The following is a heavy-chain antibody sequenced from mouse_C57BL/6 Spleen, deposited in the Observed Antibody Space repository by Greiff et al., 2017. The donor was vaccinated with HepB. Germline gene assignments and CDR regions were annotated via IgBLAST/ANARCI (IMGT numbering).Heavy chain of an antibody. CDR2: IYPGDGDT. Sequence: VQLQQSGPELVKPGASVKISCKASGYAFSSSWMNWVKQRPGKGLEWIGRIYPGDGDTNYNGKFKGKATLTADKSSSTAYMLLSSLTSEDSAVYFCARIGTGAMDYWGQGTSVTVSS. J-gene: IGHJ4*01. V-gene: IGHV1-82*01. CDR1: GYAFSSSW. CDR3: ARIGTGAMDY.